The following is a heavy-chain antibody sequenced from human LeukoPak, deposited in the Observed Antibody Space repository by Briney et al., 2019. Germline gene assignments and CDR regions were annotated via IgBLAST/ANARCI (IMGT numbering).Heavy chain of an antibody. J-gene: IGHJ4*02. V-gene: IGHV3-33*06. CDR1: GFTFSSYG. D-gene: IGHD2/OR15-2a*01. CDR3: AKGGATVLTGLDY. Sequence: TGGSLRLSCAASGFTFSSYGMHWVRQAPGKGLEWVAVIWYDGSNKYYADSVKGRFTISRDNSKNTLYLQMNSLRAEDTAVYYCAKGGATVLTGLDYWGQGILVTVSS. CDR2: IWYDGSNK.